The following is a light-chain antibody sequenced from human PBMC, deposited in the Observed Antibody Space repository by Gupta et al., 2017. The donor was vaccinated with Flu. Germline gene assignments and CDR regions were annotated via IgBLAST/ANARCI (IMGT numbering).Light chain of an antibody. CDR2: LGS. CDR1: QSLLHSNGYNY. CDR3: MQALQTPLT. J-gene: IGKJ4*01. Sequence: VMSHPPLSLPVTPGEPASIFCRASQSLLHSNGYNYLDWYLQKPGQSPQPLIYLGSTRASGVPDRFSGSGSGTDFTLKISRVEAEDVGVYYCMQALQTPLTFGGGTKVDIK. V-gene: IGKV2-28*01.